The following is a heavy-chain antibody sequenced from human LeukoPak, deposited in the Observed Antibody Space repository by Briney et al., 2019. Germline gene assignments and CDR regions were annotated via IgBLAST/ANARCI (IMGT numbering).Heavy chain of an antibody. CDR3: ASGSSVQHYFDY. CDR1: GFTFSDYA. D-gene: IGHD6-25*01. Sequence: GGSLRLSCAASGFTFSDYAMSWVRQAPGKGPEWISVISGSGDRTYYADSVKGRFTISRDISKNTLYLQMSSLRAEDTAVYYCASGSSVQHYFDYWGQGTLVTVSS. CDR2: ISGSGDRT. V-gene: IGHV3-23*01. J-gene: IGHJ4*02.